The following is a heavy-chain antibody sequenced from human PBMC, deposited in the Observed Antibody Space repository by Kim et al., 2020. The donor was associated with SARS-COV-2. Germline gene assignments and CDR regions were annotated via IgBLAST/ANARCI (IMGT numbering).Heavy chain of an antibody. D-gene: IGHD6-6*01. V-gene: IGHV3-66*04. Sequence: ADSVKGRFTISRDNSKNTLYLQMNSLRAEDTAVYYCARPSSSPYYYGMDVWGQGTTVTVSS. CDR3: ARPSSSPYYYGMDV. J-gene: IGHJ6*02.